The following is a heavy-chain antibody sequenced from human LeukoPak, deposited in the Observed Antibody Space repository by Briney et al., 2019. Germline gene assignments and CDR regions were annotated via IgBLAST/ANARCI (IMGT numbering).Heavy chain of an antibody. CDR2: ISSSSSYT. CDR3: ARGHYYFDY. Sequence: GGSLRLSCAASGFTFRDYYMSWIRQAPGKGLEWVSYISSSSSYTNYADSVKGRFTISRDNAKNSLYLQMNSLRAEDTAVYYCARGHYYFDYWGQGTLVTVSS. V-gene: IGHV3-11*06. CDR1: GFTFRDYY. J-gene: IGHJ4*02.